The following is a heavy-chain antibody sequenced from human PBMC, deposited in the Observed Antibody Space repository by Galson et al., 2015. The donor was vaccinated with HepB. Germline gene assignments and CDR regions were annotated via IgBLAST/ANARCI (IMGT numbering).Heavy chain of an antibody. Sequence: QSGAEVKKPGESLRISCQGSEYTFTTYWTNWVRQMPGKGLEWVGRINPRDSYTSYSPSLQGHVTISADKSISTAYLQWSSLKASDTAMYYCASRTGTADYWGQGTLVTVSS. CDR3: ASRTGTADY. D-gene: IGHD1-1*01. J-gene: IGHJ4*02. V-gene: IGHV5-10-1*01. CDR1: EYTFTTYW. CDR2: INPRDSYT.